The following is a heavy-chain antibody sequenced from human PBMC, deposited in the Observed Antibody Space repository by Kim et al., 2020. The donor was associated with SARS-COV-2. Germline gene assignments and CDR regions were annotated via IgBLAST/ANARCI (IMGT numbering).Heavy chain of an antibody. CDR2: IKQDGSEK. CDR1: GFTFSSYW. D-gene: IGHD6-6*01. Sequence: GGSLRLSCAASGFTFSSYWMSWVRQAPGKGLEWVANIKQDGSEKYYVDSVKGRFTISRDNAKNSLYLQMNSLRAEDTAVYYCARDLRIAARLKSPKYYYYYGMDVWGQGTTVTVSS. J-gene: IGHJ6*02. CDR3: ARDLRIAARLKSPKYYYYYGMDV. V-gene: IGHV3-7*03.